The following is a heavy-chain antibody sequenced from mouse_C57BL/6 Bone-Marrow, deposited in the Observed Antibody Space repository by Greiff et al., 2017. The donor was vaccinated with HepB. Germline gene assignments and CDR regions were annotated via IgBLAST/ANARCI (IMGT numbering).Heavy chain of an antibody. D-gene: IGHD2-10*01. CDR2: INPYNGGT. CDR1: GYTFTDYY. Sequence: VQLQQSGPVLVKPGASVKMSCKASGYTFTDYYMNWVKQSHGKSLEWIGVINPYNGGTSYNQKFKGKATLTVDKSSSTAYMELNSLTSEDSAVYYCARHLLWFAYWGQGTLVTVSA. CDR3: ARHLLWFAY. V-gene: IGHV1-19*01. J-gene: IGHJ3*01.